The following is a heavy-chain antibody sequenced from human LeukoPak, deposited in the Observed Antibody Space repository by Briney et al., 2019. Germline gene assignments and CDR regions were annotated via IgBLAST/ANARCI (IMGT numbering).Heavy chain of an antibody. Sequence: GGSLRLSCAASGFTFSSYAMHWVRQAPGKGLEWVAVISYDGSNKYYADSVKGRFTISRDNSKNTLYLQMNSLRAEDTAVYYCAREDPGDAFDIWGQGTMVTVSS. CDR3: AREDPGDAFDI. CDR2: ISYDGSNK. CDR1: GFTFSSYA. V-gene: IGHV3-30-3*01. J-gene: IGHJ3*02.